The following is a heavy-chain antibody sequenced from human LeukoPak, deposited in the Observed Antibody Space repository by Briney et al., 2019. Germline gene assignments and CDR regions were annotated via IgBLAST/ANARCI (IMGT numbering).Heavy chain of an antibody. CDR1: EYTFTRYG. V-gene: IGHV1-18*01. J-gene: IGHJ4*02. Sequence: EASVKVSCKASEYTFTRYGISWVRQAPGQGLEWMGWISAYNGNTKYAQKLQGRVTMTTDTSTNTAYMELRSLRSDDTAVYYCARGSDGYYFDYWGQGTLVTVSS. CDR3: ARGSDGYYFDY. CDR2: ISAYNGNT.